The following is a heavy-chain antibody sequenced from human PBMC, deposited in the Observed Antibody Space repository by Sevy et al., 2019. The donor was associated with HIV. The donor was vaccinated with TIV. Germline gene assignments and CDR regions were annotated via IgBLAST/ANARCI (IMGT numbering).Heavy chain of an antibody. CDR3: AREGCTKPHDY. D-gene: IGHD2-8*01. CDR2: LLFDCGEI. Sequence: GGSLRLSCAASGFTFSKYSMSWVRQPPGKGLEWVSTLLFDCGEINYVDSVKGRFTISRDNSKSSVYLQMNNLRPEDTAVYYCAREGCTKPHDYWGQGTLVTVSS. V-gene: IGHV3-23*01. J-gene: IGHJ4*02. CDR1: GFTFSKYS.